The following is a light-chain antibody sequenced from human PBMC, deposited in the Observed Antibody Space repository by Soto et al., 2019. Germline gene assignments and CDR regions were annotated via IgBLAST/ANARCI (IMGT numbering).Light chain of an antibody. CDR2: DVN. J-gene: IGLJ2*01. Sequence: QSALTQPRSVSGSPGQSVTIACSGTSSDVGGFDYVSWFQQYPGKAPKVMIYDVNKRPSGVPDRFSGSKSGNTAYLTISGLRAEDEADYFCCSYAGDYILVFGAGTKLTVL. CDR3: CSYAGDYILV. CDR1: SSDVGGFDY. V-gene: IGLV2-11*01.